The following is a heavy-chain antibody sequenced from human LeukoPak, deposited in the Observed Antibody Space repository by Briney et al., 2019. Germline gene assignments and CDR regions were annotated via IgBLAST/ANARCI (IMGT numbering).Heavy chain of an antibody. CDR3: ARDSDSSGWYDY. J-gene: IGHJ4*02. CDR2: ISSSKTYI. V-gene: IGHV3-21*01. D-gene: IGHD6-19*01. Sequence: PGGSLRLSCTASGFTFGDYAMSWVRQAPGKGLEWVSSISSSKTYIYYADSVKGRFTISRDNVKNSLYLQMNSLRAEDTAVYYCARDSDSSGWYDYWGQGTLVTVSS. CDR1: GFTFGDYA.